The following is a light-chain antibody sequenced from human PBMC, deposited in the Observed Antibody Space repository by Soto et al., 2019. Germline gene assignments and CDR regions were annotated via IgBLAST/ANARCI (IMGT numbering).Light chain of an antibody. CDR2: GAS. J-gene: IGKJ1*01. V-gene: IGKV3-15*01. CDR3: QQYKDWRT. CDR1: QPIDNK. Sequence: IVMTQSPATLSVSPGERATLSSRASQPIDNKLAWHQQRPGQAPRLLVYGASIRATGIPARFSGSGSGTEFTLTISGLQSEDFGVYYCQQYKDWRTFGQGTKVDIK.